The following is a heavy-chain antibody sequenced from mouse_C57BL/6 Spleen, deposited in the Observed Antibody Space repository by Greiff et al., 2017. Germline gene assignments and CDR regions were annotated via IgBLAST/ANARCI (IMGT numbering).Heavy chain of an antibody. V-gene: IGHV1-22*01. Sequence: EVQLQQSGPELVKPGASVKMSCKASGYTFTDYNMHWVKQSHGKSLEWIGYINPNNGGTSYNQKFKGKATLTVNKSSSTAYMELRSLTSEDSAVYYCARSGYYGTSWDFDVWGTGTTGTVSS. D-gene: IGHD1-1*01. CDR2: INPNNGGT. J-gene: IGHJ1*03. CDR3: ARSGYYGTSWDFDV. CDR1: GYTFTDYN.